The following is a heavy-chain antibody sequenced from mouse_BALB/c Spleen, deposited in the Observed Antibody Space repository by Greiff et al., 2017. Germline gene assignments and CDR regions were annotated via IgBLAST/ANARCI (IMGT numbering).Heavy chain of an antibody. CDR3: ARDTDYGNYFDY. CDR2: IRNKANGYTT. Sequence: EVKLVESGGGLVQPGGSLRLSCATSGFTFTDYYMSWVRQPPGKALEWLGFIRNKANGYTTEYSAPVKGRFTISRDNSQSILYLQMNTLRAEDSATYYCARDTDYGNYFDYWGQGTTLTVSS. D-gene: IGHD2-1*01. J-gene: IGHJ2*01. CDR1: GFTFTDYY. V-gene: IGHV7-3*02.